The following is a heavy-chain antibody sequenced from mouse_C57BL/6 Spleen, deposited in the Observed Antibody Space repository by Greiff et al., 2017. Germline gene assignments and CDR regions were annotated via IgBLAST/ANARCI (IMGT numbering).Heavy chain of an antibody. Sequence: QVQLQQSGAELVRPGASVKLSCTASGYTFTSYWMHWVKQRPGQGLEWIGMIHPNSGSTNYNEKFKSKATLTVDKSSSTAYMQLSSLTSEDSAVYYCARNWDAYYAMDYWGQGTSVTVSS. V-gene: IGHV1-64*01. CDR2: IHPNSGST. CDR1: GYTFTSYW. CDR3: ARNWDAYYAMDY. J-gene: IGHJ4*01. D-gene: IGHD4-1*01.